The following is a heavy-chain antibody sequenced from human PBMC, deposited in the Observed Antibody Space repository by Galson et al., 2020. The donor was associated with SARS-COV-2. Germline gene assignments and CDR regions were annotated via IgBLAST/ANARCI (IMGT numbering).Heavy chain of an antibody. J-gene: IGHJ6*02. CDR2: ISYDGRYK. V-gene: IGHV3-30*18. CDR3: VKEAPGMDV. CDR1: GFTFSSNG. Sequence: GGSLRLSCAASGFTFSSNGMHWVRQAPGKGLEWVAIISYDGRYKDYADSVKGRFTVSRDNSKNTLYLQMMSLRSEDTAVYYCVKEAPGMDVWGQGTTVTVSS.